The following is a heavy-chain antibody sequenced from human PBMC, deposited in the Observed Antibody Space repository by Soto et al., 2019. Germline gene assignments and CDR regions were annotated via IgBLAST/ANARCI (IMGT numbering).Heavy chain of an antibody. J-gene: IGHJ3*02. CDR2: INPNSGGT. CDR1: GYTFTGYY. D-gene: IGHD3-10*01. CDR3: ARGDGITMVRGVQIAFDI. V-gene: IGHV1-2*04. Sequence: ASVKVSCKASGYTFTGYYMHWVRQAPGQGLEWMGWINPNSGGTNYAQKFQGWVTMTRDTSISTAYMELSRLRSDDTAVYYCARGDGITMVRGVQIAFDIWGQGTMVTVSS.